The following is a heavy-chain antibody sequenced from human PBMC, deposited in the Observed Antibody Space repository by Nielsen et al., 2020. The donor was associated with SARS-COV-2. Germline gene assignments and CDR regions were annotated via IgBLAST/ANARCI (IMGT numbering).Heavy chain of an antibody. J-gene: IGHJ4*02. Sequence: SLKISCAASGFTFDDYAMHWVRQAPGQGLEWVSGISWNSGSIGYADSVKGRFTISRDNAKNSLYLQMNSLRAEDTALYYCAKDGAAAGTTFDYWGQGTLVTVSS. V-gene: IGHV3-9*01. CDR1: GFTFDDYA. D-gene: IGHD6-13*01. CDR3: AKDGAAAGTTFDY. CDR2: ISWNSGSI.